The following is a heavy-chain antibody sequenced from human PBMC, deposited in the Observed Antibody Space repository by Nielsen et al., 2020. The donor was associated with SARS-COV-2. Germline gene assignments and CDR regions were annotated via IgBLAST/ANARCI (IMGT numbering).Heavy chain of an antibody. V-gene: IGHV4-59*01. Sequence: SETLSLTCTVSGASISSYYWSWIRQPPGKGLEWIGNIYYSGSTYYNPSLKSRVTISLDTSKNQFSLKLSSVTSADTVIYYCARQPSDYYGMDVWGQGTSVTVSS. CDR3: ARQPSDYYGMDV. CDR1: GASISSYY. CDR2: IYYSGST. J-gene: IGHJ6*02.